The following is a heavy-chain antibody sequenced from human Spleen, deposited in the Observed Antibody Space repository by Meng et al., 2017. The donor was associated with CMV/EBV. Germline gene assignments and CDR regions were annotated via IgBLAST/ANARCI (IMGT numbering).Heavy chain of an antibody. CDR1: GFTFSSYS. D-gene: IGHD2-15*01. Sequence: EVQLVESGGGLVKPGGSLRLSCAASGFTFSSYSMNWVRQAPGKGLEWVSSISSSSSYIYYADSVKGRFTISRDNAKNSLYLQMNSLRAEDTAVYYCARERVYCSGGSCYSDFDSWGQGNLVTVSS. CDR2: ISSSSSYI. J-gene: IGHJ4*02. CDR3: ARERVYCSGGSCYSDFDS. V-gene: IGHV3-21*01.